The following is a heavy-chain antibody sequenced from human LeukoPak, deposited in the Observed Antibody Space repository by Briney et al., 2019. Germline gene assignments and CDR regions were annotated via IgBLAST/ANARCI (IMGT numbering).Heavy chain of an antibody. CDR1: GGSISSGDYY. D-gene: IGHD3-10*01. J-gene: IGHJ4*02. CDR2: INHSGST. V-gene: IGHV4-39*07. Sequence: SETLSLTCTVSGGSISSGDYYWSWIRQPPGKGLEWIGEINHSGSTNYNPSLKSRVTISVDTSKNQFSLKLSSVTAADTAVYYCARNSARGYYGSGSPLGYWGQGTLVTVSS. CDR3: ARNSARGYYGSGSPLGY.